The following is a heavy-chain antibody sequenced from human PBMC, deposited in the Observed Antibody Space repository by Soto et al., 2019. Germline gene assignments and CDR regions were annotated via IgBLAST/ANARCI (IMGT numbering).Heavy chain of an antibody. D-gene: IGHD6-13*01. CDR3: ARYRPLAAPWYYYGMDV. CDR1: GGTFSSYA. V-gene: IGHV1-69*13. J-gene: IGHJ6*02. Sequence: SVKVSCKASGGTFSSYAISWVRQAPGQGLEWMGGIIPIFGTANYAQKFQGRVTITADESTSTAYMELSSLRSEDTAVYYCARYRPLAAPWYYYGMDVWGQGTTVTAP. CDR2: IIPIFGTA.